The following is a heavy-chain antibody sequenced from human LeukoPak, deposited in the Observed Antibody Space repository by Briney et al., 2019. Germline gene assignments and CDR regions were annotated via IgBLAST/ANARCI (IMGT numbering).Heavy chain of an antibody. CDR1: GYSFTSYW. D-gene: IGHD3-16*02. J-gene: IGHJ3*02. CDR2: IYPGDSDT. CDR3: ARPHRTRAPSSVPPDAFDI. V-gene: IGHV5-51*01. Sequence: GESLKISCKGSGYSFTSYWIGWVRQMPGKGLEWMGIIYPGDSDTRYSPSFQGQVTISADKSISTAYLQWSSLKASDTAMYYCARPHRTRAPSSVPPDAFDIWGQGTMVTVSS.